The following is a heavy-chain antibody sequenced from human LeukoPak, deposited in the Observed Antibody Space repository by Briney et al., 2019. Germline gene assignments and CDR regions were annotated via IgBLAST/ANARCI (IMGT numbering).Heavy chain of an antibody. V-gene: IGHV4-4*07. D-gene: IGHD5-18*01. CDR2: IYVSGTS. CDR1: GGSISSYY. CDR3: ARDDVDTPPFDY. Sequence: PSETLSLTCTVSGGSISSYYWSWIRQPPGKGLEWIGRIYVSGTSVYNPSLKSRVSMSVDTSKNQLSLRLRSVTAADTAVYYCARDDVDTPPFDYLGQGTLVIVSS. J-gene: IGHJ4*02.